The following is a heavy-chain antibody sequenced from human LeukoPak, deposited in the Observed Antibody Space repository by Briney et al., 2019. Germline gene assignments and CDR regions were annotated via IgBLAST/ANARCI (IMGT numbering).Heavy chain of an antibody. D-gene: IGHD6-19*01. CDR1: GGSFSGYY. J-gene: IGHJ4*02. V-gene: IGHV4-34*01. CDR2: INHSGST. Sequence: PSETLSLTCAVYGGSFSGYYWSWIRQPPGKGLEWIGEINHSGSTNYNPSLKSRVTISVDTSKNQFSLKLSSVTAADTAVYYCARGWVESSGRVTNPAIASHYFDYWGQGTLVTVSS. CDR3: ARGWVESSGRVTNPAIASHYFDY.